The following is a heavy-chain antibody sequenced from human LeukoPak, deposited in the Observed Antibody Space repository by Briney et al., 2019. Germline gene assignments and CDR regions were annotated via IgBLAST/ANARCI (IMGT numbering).Heavy chain of an antibody. V-gene: IGHV1-18*01. CDR1: GYTFTSYG. CDR2: ISAYNGNT. CDR3: ARDPFYYYDSGGSLDY. J-gene: IGHJ4*02. D-gene: IGHD3-22*01. Sequence: ASVKVSCKASGYTFTSYGISWVRQAPGQGLEWMGWISAYNGNTNYAQKLQGRVTMTRDMSTSTVYMELSSLRSEDTAVYYCARDPFYYYDSGGSLDYWGQGTLVTVSS.